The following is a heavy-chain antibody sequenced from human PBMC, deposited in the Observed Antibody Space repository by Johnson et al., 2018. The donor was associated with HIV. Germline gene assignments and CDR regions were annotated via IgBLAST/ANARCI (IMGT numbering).Heavy chain of an antibody. D-gene: IGHD6-6*01. Sequence: QVHLVESGGGVVQPGRSLRLSCAASGFTFSSYAMHWVRQAPGKGLEWVAVISYDGSNKYYADSVKGRFTISRDNSKNTLYLQMNSLRAEDTAVYYCAAPRWLRSSSKTSEGEGGAFDIWGQGTMVTVSS. CDR2: ISYDGSNK. CDR3: AAPRWLRSSSKTSEGEGGAFDI. V-gene: IGHV3-30*14. CDR1: GFTFSSYA. J-gene: IGHJ3*02.